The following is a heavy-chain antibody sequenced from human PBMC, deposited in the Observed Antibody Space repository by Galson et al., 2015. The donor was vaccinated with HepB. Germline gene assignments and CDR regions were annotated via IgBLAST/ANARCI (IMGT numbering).Heavy chain of an antibody. D-gene: IGHD1-26*01. CDR3: AKSGNYFLYFDL. Sequence: SLRLSCAASEFTFSSYDMTWVRQAPGKGLEWVSTITTSDDSAYYADSVKGRFAISRDTSKNTLYLQMNSLRAEDTAVYYCAKSGNYFLYFDLWGRGTLVGVSS. CDR1: EFTFSSYD. CDR2: ITTSDDSA. V-gene: IGHV3-23*01. J-gene: IGHJ2*01.